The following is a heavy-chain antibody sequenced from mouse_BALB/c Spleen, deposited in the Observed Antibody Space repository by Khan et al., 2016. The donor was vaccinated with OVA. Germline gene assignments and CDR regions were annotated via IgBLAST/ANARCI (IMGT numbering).Heavy chain of an antibody. D-gene: IGHD1-1*01. CDR1: GYTFTSYW. CDR2: TNPTNGRT. V-gene: IGHV1S81*02. Sequence: QVQLKQSGAELVKAGASVKMSCKASGYTFTSYWMHWVKQRLGQGLEWFAETNPTNGRTYYNEKFKSKATVTVDKSSSTAYMLLSGPTFEDSAVYYCARIKKIVATYFDYWGQGTTLTVSS. J-gene: IGHJ2*01. CDR3: ARIKKIVATYFDY.